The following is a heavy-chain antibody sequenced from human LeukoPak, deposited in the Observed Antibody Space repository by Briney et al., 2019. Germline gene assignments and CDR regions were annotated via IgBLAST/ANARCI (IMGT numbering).Heavy chain of an antibody. Sequence: PGGSLRPSCAASGITPSSYAISCVRQPPGKGLEWVSAIISSGSRTYYADSVKGRFTISRDNSKNTLYLQMNSLRAEDTAVYYCAKDIIGTINSGYYHIIQHDAFDIWGQGTMVTVSS. J-gene: IGHJ3*02. CDR2: IISSGSRT. D-gene: IGHD3-22*01. CDR1: GITPSSYA. CDR3: AKDIIGTINSGYYHIIQHDAFDI. V-gene: IGHV3-23*01.